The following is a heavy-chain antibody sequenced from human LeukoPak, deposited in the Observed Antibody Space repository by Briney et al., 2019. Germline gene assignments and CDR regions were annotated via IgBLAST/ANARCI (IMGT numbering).Heavy chain of an antibody. J-gene: IGHJ4*02. CDR1: GGSMSNSSYY. Sequence: SETLSLTCTVSGGSMSNSSYYWGWIRQPPGKGLEWIGSIYYTGSTYYNPSFKSRITISVDTSKNQFSLKVISVTAADTAVYYCARVPNSSGWPLDYWGQGTLVTVSS. CDR3: ARVPNSSGWPLDY. CDR2: IYYTGST. V-gene: IGHV4-39*01. D-gene: IGHD6-19*01.